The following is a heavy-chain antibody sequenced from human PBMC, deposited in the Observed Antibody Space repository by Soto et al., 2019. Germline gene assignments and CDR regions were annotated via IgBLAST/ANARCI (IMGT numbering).Heavy chain of an antibody. Sequence: ASVKVSCKASGGTFSSYAISWVRQAPGQGLEWMGGIIPIFGTANYAQKFQGRVTITADESTSTAYMELSSLRSEDTAVYYCARACMAGALLDALDIWGQGTMVTVSS. V-gene: IGHV1-69*13. CDR2: IIPIFGTA. D-gene: IGHD2-8*01. J-gene: IGHJ3*02. CDR1: GGTFSSYA. CDR3: ARACMAGALLDALDI.